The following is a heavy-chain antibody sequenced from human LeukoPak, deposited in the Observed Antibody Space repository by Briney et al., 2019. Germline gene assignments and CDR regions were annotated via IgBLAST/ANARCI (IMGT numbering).Heavy chain of an antibody. CDR2: ISAYNGNT. D-gene: IGHD1-26*01. Sequence: ASVKVSCKASGYTFTSYGISWVRQAPGQGLEWMGWISAYNGNTNYAQKLQGRVTMTTDTSTSTAYMELRSLRSDDTAVYYCARARAYLWEHPHYFWGQGTLVTVSS. CDR3: ARARAYLWEHPHYF. J-gene: IGHJ4*02. V-gene: IGHV1-18*01. CDR1: GYTFTSYG.